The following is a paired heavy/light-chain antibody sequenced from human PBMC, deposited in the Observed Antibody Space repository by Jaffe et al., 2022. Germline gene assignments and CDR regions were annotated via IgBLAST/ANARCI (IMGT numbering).Heavy chain of an antibody. CDR1: GFTFSSYA. CDR2: ISGSGGST. V-gene: IGHV3-23*01. Sequence: EVQLLESGGGLVQPGGSLRLSCAASGFTFSSYAMSWVRQAPGKGLEWVSAISGSGGSTYYADSVKGRFTISRDNSKNTLYLQMNSLRAEDTAVYYCAKDLLARLRFLEWSLNYFDYWGQGTLVTVSS. D-gene: IGHD3-3*01. J-gene: IGHJ4*02. CDR3: AKDLLARLRFLEWSLNYFDY.
Light chain of an antibody. J-gene: IGLJ1*01. CDR3: YSTDSSGNHFYV. CDR2: EDS. Sequence: SYELTQPPSVSVSPGQTARITCSGDALPKKYAYWYQQKSGQAPVLVIYEDSKRPSGIPERFSGSSSGTMATLTISGAQVEDEADYYCYSTDSSGNHFYVFGTGTKVTVL. V-gene: IGLV3-10*01. CDR1: ALPKKY.